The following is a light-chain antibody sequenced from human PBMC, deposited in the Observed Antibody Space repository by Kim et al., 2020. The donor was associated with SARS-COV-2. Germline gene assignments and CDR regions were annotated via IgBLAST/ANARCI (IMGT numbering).Light chain of an antibody. Sequence: EIVLTQSPATLSFSPGDRAILSCRASQNIGRYLAWYQQRPGQAPRLLIYEVLNRAAGVPARFSGNGSETDFTLTITSLEPDDFAVYYCHHRANWPALTFGGGTKVDIK. CDR2: EVL. CDR1: QNIGRY. V-gene: IGKV3-11*01. J-gene: IGKJ4*01. CDR3: HHRANWPALT.